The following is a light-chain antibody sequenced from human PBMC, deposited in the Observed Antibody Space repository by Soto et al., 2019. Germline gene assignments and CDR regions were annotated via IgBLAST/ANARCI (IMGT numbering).Light chain of an antibody. V-gene: IGLV2-14*01. CDR1: SSDIGTYNY. CDR3: SSYISSNYAM. J-gene: IGLJ3*02. CDR2: EVS. Sequence: QSALTQPASVSGSPGQSITISCTGTSSDIGTYNYVSWYQQHPGKVPKLIIYEVSNRPSGVSNRFSGSKSGNTASLTISGLQAEDEADYYCSSYISSNYAMFGGGTKLTVL.